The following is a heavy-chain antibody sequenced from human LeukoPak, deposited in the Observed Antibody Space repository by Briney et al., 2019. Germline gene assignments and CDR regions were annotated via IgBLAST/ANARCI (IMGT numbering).Heavy chain of an antibody. Sequence: SVKVSCKASGFTFTSSAMQWVRQARGQRLEWIGWIVVGSGNTDYAQKFQERVTITRDMSTSTAYMELSSLRSEDTAVYYCAASSRAILSVGSRYYMDVWGKGTTVTVSS. J-gene: IGHJ6*03. CDR1: GFTFTSSA. D-gene: IGHD2-15*01. V-gene: IGHV1-58*02. CDR2: IVVGSGNT. CDR3: AASSRAILSVGSRYYMDV.